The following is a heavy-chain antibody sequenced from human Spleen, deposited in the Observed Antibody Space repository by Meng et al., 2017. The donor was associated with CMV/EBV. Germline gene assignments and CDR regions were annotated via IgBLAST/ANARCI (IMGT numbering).Heavy chain of an antibody. V-gene: IGHV3-66*02. D-gene: IGHD1-26*01. CDR3: AAHSGSDSAANIDY. CDR1: GFTVSSNH. J-gene: IGHJ4*02. CDR2: IYNEGTT. Sequence: GESLKISCVASGFTVSSNHMNWVRQAPGKGLEWVSIIYNEGTTYYAGSVKGRLTISRDNSKNTLYLQMNSLRVEDTAVYYCAAHSGSDSAANIDYWGQGTLVTVSS.